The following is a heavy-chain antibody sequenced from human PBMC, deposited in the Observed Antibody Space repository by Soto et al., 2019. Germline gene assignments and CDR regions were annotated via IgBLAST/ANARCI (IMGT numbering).Heavy chain of an antibody. D-gene: IGHD6-19*01. CDR1: GITFSSYG. Sequence: GGSLRRSWSPSGITFSSYGMHWDCQAPGKGLEWVAVISYDGSNKYYADSVKGRFTISRDNSKNTLYLQMNSLRAEDTAVYYCAKDTGYSSGWYGFEYYYYYYGMDVWRQGTTVTVSS. V-gene: IGHV3-30*18. J-gene: IGHJ6*02. CDR2: ISYDGSNK. CDR3: AKDTGYSSGWYGFEYYYYYYGMDV.